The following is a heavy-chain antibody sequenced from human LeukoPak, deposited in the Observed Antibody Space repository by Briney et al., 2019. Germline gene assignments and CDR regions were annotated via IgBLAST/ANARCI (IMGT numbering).Heavy chain of an antibody. CDR2: ISSSSSYI. Sequence: PGGSLRLSCAASGFTFSSYEMNWVRQAPGKGLEWVSSISSSSSYIYYADSVKGRFTISRDNAKNSLYLQMNSLRAEDTAVYYCARDFRANYYDSIDWGQGTLVTVSS. CDR1: GFTFSSYE. D-gene: IGHD3-22*01. V-gene: IGHV3-21*01. CDR3: ARDFRANYYDSID. J-gene: IGHJ4*02.